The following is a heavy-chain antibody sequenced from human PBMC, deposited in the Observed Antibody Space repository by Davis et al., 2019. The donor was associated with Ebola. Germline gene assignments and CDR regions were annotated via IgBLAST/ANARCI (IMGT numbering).Heavy chain of an antibody. V-gene: IGHV3-7*01. CDR3: AKDKTTVTQYWYLDL. J-gene: IGHJ2*01. CDR1: GASISDSNYY. CDR2: IKQDGSEK. Sequence: PGGSLRLSCTVSGASISDSNYYWGWIRQPPGKGLEWVANIKQDGSEKYYVDSVKGRFTISRDNAKNSLYLQMNSLRAEDTAVYYCAKDKTTVTQYWYLDLWGRGTLVTVSS. D-gene: IGHD4-17*01.